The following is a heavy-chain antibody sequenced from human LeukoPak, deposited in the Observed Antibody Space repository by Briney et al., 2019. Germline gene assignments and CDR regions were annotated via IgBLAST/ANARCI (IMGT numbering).Heavy chain of an antibody. CDR3: ARERHYDLDY. D-gene: IGHD4-17*01. V-gene: IGHV1-2*02. CDR1: GYTFTAFY. CDR2: MNPNSGGT. J-gene: IGHJ4*02. Sequence: ASVNVSCKTSGYTFTAFYIHGVRQAPGQGLEWMGWMNPNSGGTKSTQIFQGRVTMTRDTSISTAYMELSRLNSDDTAVYYCARERHYDLDYWGQGALVTVSS.